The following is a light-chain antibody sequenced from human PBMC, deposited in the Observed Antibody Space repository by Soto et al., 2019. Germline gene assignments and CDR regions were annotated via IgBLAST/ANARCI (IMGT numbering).Light chain of an antibody. CDR3: QQRSNWHPRIT. J-gene: IGKJ5*01. V-gene: IGKV3-11*01. CDR1: QSVSSY. Sequence: EIVLTQSPATMSLSPGERATLSCRASQSVSSYLAWYQQKPGQAPRLLIYDASNRATGIPARFSGSGSGTDFTLTSSSLEPDNFAVYYCQQRSNWHPRITFGQGTRLEIK. CDR2: DAS.